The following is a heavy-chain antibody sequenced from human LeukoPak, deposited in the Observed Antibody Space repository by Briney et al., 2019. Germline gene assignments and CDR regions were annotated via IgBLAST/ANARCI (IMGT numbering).Heavy chain of an antibody. V-gene: IGHV4-34*01. D-gene: IGHD3-3*01. J-gene: IGHJ5*02. CDR3: ARQGSPRGIWSGYPRWFDP. CDR1: GGSFSGYY. CDR2: INHSGST. Sequence: PSETLSLTCAVCGGSFSGYYWSWIRQPPGKGLEWIGEINHSGSTNYNPSLKSRVTISVDTSKNQFSLKLSSVTAADTAVYYCARQGSPRGIWSGYPRWFDPWGQGTLVTVSS.